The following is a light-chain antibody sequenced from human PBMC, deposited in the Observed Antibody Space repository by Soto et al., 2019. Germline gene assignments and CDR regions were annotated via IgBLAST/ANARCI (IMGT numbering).Light chain of an antibody. CDR3: QSYDISLSVSVV. Sequence: QSVLTQPPSVSGAPGQRVTISCTGSSSNIGAGYDVQWYQQLPGAAPRLLIFGNTNRPSGVPDRFSGSRSGTSASLAISGLQAEDEAYDYCQSYDISLSVSVVFGGGTKLTVL. V-gene: IGLV1-40*01. J-gene: IGLJ2*01. CDR1: SSNIGAGYD. CDR2: GNT.